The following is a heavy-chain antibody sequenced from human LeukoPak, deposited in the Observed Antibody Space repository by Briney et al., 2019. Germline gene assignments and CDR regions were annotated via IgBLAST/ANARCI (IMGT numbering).Heavy chain of an antibody. CDR3: SKEEKVLRVTTAFDQ. D-gene: IGHD1-26*01. V-gene: IGHV3-23*01. Sequence: PGGSLRLSCAASGFTFSSYAMSWIRQTPGKGLEWVSAVSDGGRGTYYADSVKGRFTISRDNSKNTLYLQMSSLRPEDTALYYCSKEEKVLRVTTAFDQWGQGTLVTVSS. J-gene: IGHJ4*02. CDR1: GFTFSSYA. CDR2: VSDGGRGT.